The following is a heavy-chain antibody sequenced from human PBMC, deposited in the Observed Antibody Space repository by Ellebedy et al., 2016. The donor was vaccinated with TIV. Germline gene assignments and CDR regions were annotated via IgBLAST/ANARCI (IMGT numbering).Heavy chain of an antibody. CDR3: ARDRHDSSGYYWDTFDI. J-gene: IGHJ3*02. CDR1: GDSITSYY. D-gene: IGHD3-22*01. V-gene: IGHV4-4*07. CDR2: FYPGGST. Sequence: SETLSLTCTVSGDSITSYYWSWIRQPAEKGLEWIGRFYPGGSTNYNPSLKSRVTMSADTSNNHFSLKVVSVTAADTAVYYCARDRHDSSGYYWDTFDIWGQGTKVTVSS.